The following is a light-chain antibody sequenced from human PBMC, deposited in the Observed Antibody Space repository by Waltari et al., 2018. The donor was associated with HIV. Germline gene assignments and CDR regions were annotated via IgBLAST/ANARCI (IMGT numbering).Light chain of an antibody. CDR3: QQYSRLPRT. CDR1: ENVGSTY. Sequence: EVVLTQSPATLSLSPGERATLSCRASENVGSTYMAWYQQRQGQPPRVLIYGTTTRAAGIPDRFSGSGSGTAYTLTISRLEPEDFAVYYCQQYSRLPRTFGQGSKVEIK. V-gene: IGKV3-20*01. J-gene: IGKJ1*01. CDR2: GTT.